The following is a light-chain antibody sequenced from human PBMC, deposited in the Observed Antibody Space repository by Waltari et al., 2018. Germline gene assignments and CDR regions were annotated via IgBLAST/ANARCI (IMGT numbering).Light chain of an antibody. CDR1: PSVSNN. Sequence: ETVMIQSPATLSVSPGETVTLSCRASPSVSNNLAWYQQTPGQPPRLLIYAAFSRGNAIPGRFGGSGSGTDFALTITPLQSEDVGVYYCQQYHEWPHTFGQGTKLEI. V-gene: IGKV3-15*01. CDR2: AAF. CDR3: QQYHEWPHT. J-gene: IGKJ2*01.